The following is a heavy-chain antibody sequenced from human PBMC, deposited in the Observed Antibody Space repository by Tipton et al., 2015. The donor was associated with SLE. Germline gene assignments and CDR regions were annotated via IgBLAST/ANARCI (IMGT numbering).Heavy chain of an antibody. D-gene: IGHD6-13*01. J-gene: IGHJ6*03. CDR2: IYFPGRT. Sequence: TLSLTCSVSGVSITNYHSYWDWFRQTAGKGLEWIGRIYFPGRTYYNPSVTSRVTIALDTSKNEFSLEMTSVTTADTGVYYCARDFRAVAGRFFYYHMDVWGKGTTVTV. CDR3: ARDFRAVAGRFFYYHMDV. CDR1: GVSITNYHSY. V-gene: IGHV4-61*02.